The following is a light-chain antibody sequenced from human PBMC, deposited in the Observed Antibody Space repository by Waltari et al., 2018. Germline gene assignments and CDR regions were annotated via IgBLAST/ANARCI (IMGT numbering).Light chain of an antibody. CDR3: QQYNNWPPWT. V-gene: IGKV3-15*01. J-gene: IGKJ1*01. Sequence: EVVMTQSPATLSVSPGEGATVSCRASQSVRPNVAWYQQTPGQAPRLLIYGASTRAPGIPDRLSGSGSGTDFILTISSLQSEDFAVYYCQQYNNWPPWTFGQGTKVEIK. CDR2: GAS. CDR1: QSVRPN.